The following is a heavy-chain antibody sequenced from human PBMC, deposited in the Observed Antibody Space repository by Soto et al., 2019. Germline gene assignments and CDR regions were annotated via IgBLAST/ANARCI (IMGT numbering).Heavy chain of an antibody. D-gene: IGHD3-3*01. Sequence: PSETLSLTCTVSGGSVSSGSYYWSWIRQHPGRGLEWIGYIYYTGNIYYNPSLKSRLAISVDTSKNQFSLKLTSVTASDTAVYYSARATRSAYYHDHWDKGTLVTVSS. CDR2: IYYTGNI. CDR3: ARATRSAYYHDH. V-gene: IGHV4-31*03. CDR1: GGSVSSGSYY. J-gene: IGHJ4*02.